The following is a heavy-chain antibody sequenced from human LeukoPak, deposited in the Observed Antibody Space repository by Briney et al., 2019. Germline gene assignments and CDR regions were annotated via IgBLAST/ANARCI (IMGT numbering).Heavy chain of an antibody. CDR2: INPNSGGT. V-gene: IGHV1-2*02. Sequence: GASVKVSCKASGYTFTGYYMHWVRQAPGQGLEWMGWINPNSGGTNYAQKFQGRVTMTRDTSISTAYMELSRLRSDDTAVYYCATAVPPYYYDSSGYVYRGQGTLVTVSS. CDR3: ATAVPPYYYDSSGYVY. CDR1: GYTFTGYY. J-gene: IGHJ4*02. D-gene: IGHD3-22*01.